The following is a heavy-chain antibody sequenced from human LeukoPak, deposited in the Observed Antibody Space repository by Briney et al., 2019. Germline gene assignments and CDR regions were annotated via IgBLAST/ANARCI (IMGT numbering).Heavy chain of an antibody. CDR1: GFTFSNYW. Sequence: GGSLRLSCAASGFTFSNYWIHWVRQAPGKGLVWVACINTDGSSTRYADSVKGRFTISRDNANNTLYMHMNSLRAEDTAVYYCALLPPDAFDIWGQGTMVTVSS. CDR3: ALLPPDAFDI. D-gene: IGHD3-22*01. CDR2: INTDGSST. V-gene: IGHV3-74*01. J-gene: IGHJ3*02.